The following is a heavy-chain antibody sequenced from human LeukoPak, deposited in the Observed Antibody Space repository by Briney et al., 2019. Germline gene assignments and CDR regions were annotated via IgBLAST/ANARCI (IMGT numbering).Heavy chain of an antibody. D-gene: IGHD6-6*01. J-gene: IGHJ6*03. CDR1: GYTFTTYG. CDR3: ARGRPGIAARPSYYYYYMDV. V-gene: IGHV1-18*01. CDR2: ISTYNGNT. Sequence: GASVKVSCKASGYTFTTYGLSWVRQAPGQGLEWMGWISTYNGNTHYAQKLQGRVTMTTDTSTSTAYMELRSLRSDDTAVYYCARGRPGIAARPSYYYYYMDVWGKGTTVTVSS.